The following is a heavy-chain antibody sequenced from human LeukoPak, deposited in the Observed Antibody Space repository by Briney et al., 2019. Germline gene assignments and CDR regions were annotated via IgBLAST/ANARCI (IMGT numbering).Heavy chain of an antibody. CDR2: IYPGDSAT. D-gene: IGHD3-22*01. J-gene: IGHJ3*02. CDR3: ARRGYYDSSGYSNAFDI. V-gene: IGHV5-51*01. CDR1: GYSFTTYW. Sequence: GESLKISCKGSGYSFTTYWIGWVRQMPGKGLEWMGIIYPGDSATRYSPSFQGQVTISADKSISTAYLQWSSLKASDTAMYHCARRGYYDSSGYSNAFDIWGQGTMVTVSS.